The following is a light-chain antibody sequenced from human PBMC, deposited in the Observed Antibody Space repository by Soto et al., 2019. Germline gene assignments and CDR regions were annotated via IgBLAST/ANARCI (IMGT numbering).Light chain of an antibody. CDR1: QSVSTS. J-gene: IGKJ1*01. CDR3: QVRDVWPS. V-gene: IGKV3-11*01. Sequence: IVLTQSPATLSLAPGERAALSCRASQSVSTSLAWYQHKPGQAPRLFIYDASKRAPGIPARFSGSGSGTDFTLTISSLEPEEFAVYYCQVRDVWPSFGQGTKVDIK. CDR2: DAS.